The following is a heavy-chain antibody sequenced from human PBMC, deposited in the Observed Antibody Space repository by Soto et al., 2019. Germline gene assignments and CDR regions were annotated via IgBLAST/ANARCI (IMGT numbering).Heavy chain of an antibody. J-gene: IGHJ6*02. Sequence: WETLSLTCSVSGGSISRYYWSWLRQPPGKGLEWIGYIYYSGSTNYNPSLKSRVTISIHTSRTQFSLKLSTVTAADTAVYYCARISMDSDYYYGMDVWGLRTTVTVSS. CDR3: ARISMDSDYYYGMDV. CDR1: GGSISRYY. V-gene: IGHV4-59*01. CDR2: IYYSGST. D-gene: IGHD2-2*03.